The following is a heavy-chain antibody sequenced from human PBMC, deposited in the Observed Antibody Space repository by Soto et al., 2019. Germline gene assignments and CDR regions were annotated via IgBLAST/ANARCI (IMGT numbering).Heavy chain of an antibody. J-gene: IGHJ3*02. CDR1: GFTFSSYS. CDR3: ARGYHYYDSSGYDKWDAFDI. Sequence: EVQLVESGGGLVKPGGSLRLSCAASGFTFSSYSMNWVRQAPGKGLEWVSSISSSSIYIHYPDSVKRRFTISRDNAKNSPYLQMNSLRAEDTAVYYCARGYHYYDSSGYDKWDAFDIWGQGTMVTVSS. CDR2: ISSSSIYI. V-gene: IGHV3-21*01. D-gene: IGHD3-22*01.